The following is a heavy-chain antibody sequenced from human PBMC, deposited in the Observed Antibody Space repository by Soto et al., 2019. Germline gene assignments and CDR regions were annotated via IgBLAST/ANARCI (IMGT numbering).Heavy chain of an antibody. Sequence: QVQLQESGPGLVKPSETLSLTCAVSGDSISSVNWWSWVRQSPGQGLEWIGDIYHTGITNYNPSLQSRFTISVDKFKNEFSLNLTSVTAADTAVYYCARSPGYFTISSFDPWGQGTLVTVSS. CDR2: IYHTGIT. D-gene: IGHD2-8*01. J-gene: IGHJ5*02. CDR1: GDSISSVNW. CDR3: ARSPGYFTISSFDP. V-gene: IGHV4-4*02.